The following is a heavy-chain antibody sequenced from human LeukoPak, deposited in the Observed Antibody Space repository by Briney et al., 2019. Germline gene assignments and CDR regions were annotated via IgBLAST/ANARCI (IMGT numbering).Heavy chain of an antibody. CDR2: ISDSGNT. CDR3: ARDAYGDYGGY. D-gene: IGHD4-17*01. J-gene: IGHJ4*02. CDR1: GFTLSSYA. V-gene: IGHV3-21*01. Sequence: GGSLRLSCAASGFTLSSYAMSWVRQAPGKGLEWVSAISDSGNTYHADSVKGRFTISRDNAKNSLYLQMNSLRAEDTAVYYCARDAYGDYGGYWGQGTLVTVSS.